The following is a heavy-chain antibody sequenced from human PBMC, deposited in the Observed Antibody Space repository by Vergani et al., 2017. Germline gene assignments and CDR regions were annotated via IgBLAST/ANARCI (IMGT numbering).Heavy chain of an antibody. CDR1: GAAFNSYQ. CDR2: IDDKGKS. V-gene: IGHV4-34*01. J-gene: IGHJ5*02. CDR3: ARGSSGWYSRRTGWFDP. Sequence: QVQLHQWGAGLLKTSETLSLTCAVSGAAFNSYQWTWIRQSPGRGLEWIGEIDDKGKSICNPTLKSRVTISVDTSKNQFSLKLSSVTAADTAVYYCARGSSGWYSRRTGWFDPWGQGTLVTVSS. D-gene: IGHD6-19*01.